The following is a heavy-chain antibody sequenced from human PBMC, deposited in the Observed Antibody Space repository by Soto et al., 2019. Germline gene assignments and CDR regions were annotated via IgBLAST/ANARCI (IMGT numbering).Heavy chain of an antibody. V-gene: IGHV3-48*04. CDR1: GFIFSTYS. CDR2: ISTSTSTI. J-gene: IGHJ4*02. CDR3: AREILRDDPLLCGGDCNDY. Sequence: EVQLVESGGGMVQPGGSLRLSCAASGFIFSTYSMNWVRQAPGKGLEWVSYISTSTSTIYYADSVKGRFTISRDNAKNSLYLQMNSLRAEDTAVYYCAREILRDDPLLCGGDCNDYWGQGTLVTVSS. D-gene: IGHD2-21*02.